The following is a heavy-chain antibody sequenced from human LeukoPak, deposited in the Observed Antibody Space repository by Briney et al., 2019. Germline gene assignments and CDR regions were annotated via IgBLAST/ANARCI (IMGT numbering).Heavy chain of an antibody. D-gene: IGHD6-19*01. V-gene: IGHV4-38-2*01. CDR1: GYSISSGYY. Sequence: SETLSLTCAVSGYSISSGYYWGWIRQPPGKGLEWIGSIYHSGSTYYNPSLKSRVPISVDTSKNQFSLKLSSVTAADTAVYYCASRIAVAGADAFDIWGQGTMVTVSS. J-gene: IGHJ3*02. CDR3: ASRIAVAGADAFDI. CDR2: IYHSGST.